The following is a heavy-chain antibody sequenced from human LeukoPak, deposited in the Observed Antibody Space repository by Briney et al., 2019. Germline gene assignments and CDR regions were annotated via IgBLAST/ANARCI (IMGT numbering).Heavy chain of an antibody. J-gene: IGHJ4*02. V-gene: IGHV4-34*01. CDR1: GGSFSGYY. CDR2: MNHSGRT. D-gene: IGHD4-11*01. Sequence: TPSETLSLTCAVYGGSFSGYYWSWIRQPPGKGLGWNGEMNHSGRTNYNPSLKSRVTISVDTSKNQFSLKLSSVTAADTAVYYCARARLHRVYYFDYWGQGTLVIVSS. CDR3: ARARLHRVYYFDY.